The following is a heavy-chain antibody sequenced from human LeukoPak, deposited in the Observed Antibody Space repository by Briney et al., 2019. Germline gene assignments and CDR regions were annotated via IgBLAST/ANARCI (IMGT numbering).Heavy chain of an antibody. CDR1: GFSFGNYA. V-gene: IGHV3-23*01. CDR2: ISSSAGST. D-gene: IGHD3-10*01. CDR3: ARAHRLLWFGERGDYFDY. Sequence: GGSLRLSCAASGFSFGNYAMTWVRQAPGKGLAWVSSISSSAGSTNFADSVKGRFTISTDTSKNTLYLQMNSLRAEDTAVYYCARAHRLLWFGERGDYFDYWGQGILVTVSS. J-gene: IGHJ4*02.